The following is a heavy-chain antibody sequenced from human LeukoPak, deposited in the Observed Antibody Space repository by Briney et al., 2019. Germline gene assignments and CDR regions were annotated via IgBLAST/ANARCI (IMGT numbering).Heavy chain of an antibody. CDR2: ISAYNGNT. D-gene: IGHD1-14*01. Sequence: ASVKVSCKASGYTFTSYGISWVRQAPGQGLEWMRWISAYNGNTNYAQKLQGRVTMTTDTSTSTAYMELRSLRSDDTAVYYCARDHMTGTGPQPLDYWGQGTLVTVSS. CDR3: ARDHMTGTGPQPLDY. J-gene: IGHJ4*02. CDR1: GYTFTSYG. V-gene: IGHV1-18*01.